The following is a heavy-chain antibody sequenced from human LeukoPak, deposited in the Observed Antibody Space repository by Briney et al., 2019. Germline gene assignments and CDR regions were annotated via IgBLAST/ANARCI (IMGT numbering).Heavy chain of an antibody. D-gene: IGHD1-26*01. Sequence: PSETLSLTCTVSDASISGYYWSWIRQPPGKGLEWIGSTHFSGSTNYNPYLRSRVTISVDTSKNQLSLKLSSVTAADTAVYYCARDLGGIYFDYWGQGTLVTVSS. CDR2: THFSGST. CDR1: DASISGYY. CDR3: ARDLGGIYFDY. J-gene: IGHJ4*02. V-gene: IGHV4-59*01.